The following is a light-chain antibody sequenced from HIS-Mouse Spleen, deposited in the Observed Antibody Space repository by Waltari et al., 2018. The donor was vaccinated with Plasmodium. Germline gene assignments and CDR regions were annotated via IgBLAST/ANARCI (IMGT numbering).Light chain of an antibody. V-gene: IGLV3-1*01. CDR3: QAWDSSTVV. Sequence: SYELTQPPSVSVSPGQTASITCSGDKLGDKYACWYQQKPGQSPVLVIYQDSKRPSGIPERVSGSNSGNPATLTISGTQAMDEADYYCQAWDSSTVVFGGGTKLTVL. CDR2: QDS. J-gene: IGLJ2*01. CDR1: KLGDKY.